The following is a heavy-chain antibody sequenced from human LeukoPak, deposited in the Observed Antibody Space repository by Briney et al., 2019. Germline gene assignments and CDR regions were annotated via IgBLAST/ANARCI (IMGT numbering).Heavy chain of an antibody. D-gene: IGHD6-19*01. J-gene: IGHJ4*02. CDR3: ARGRIYNSGRPDY. V-gene: IGHV4-59*02. CDR2: VHSSGDT. CDR1: GGSVSSYY. Sequence: SETLSLTCTVSGGSVSSYYWSWIRQPPGKGLEWIGHVHSSGDTNYNPSLRNRVTISVDTSKNQFSLKLSSVTAADTAVYYCARGRIYNSGRPDYWGQGTLVTVSS.